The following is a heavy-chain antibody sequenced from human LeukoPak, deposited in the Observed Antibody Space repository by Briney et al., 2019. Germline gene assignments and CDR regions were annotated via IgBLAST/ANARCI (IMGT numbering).Heavy chain of an antibody. J-gene: IGHJ3*02. CDR1: GGTLSGHF. D-gene: IGHD1-26*01. V-gene: IGHV4-34*01. CDR3: ARVRSSGTYIDAFDI. Sequence: PSETLSLTCAVYGGTLSGHFWTCLRQPPGKGLQWIGEINHSGSTNYNPSLKSRVTISVDTSRNYFSLNLRSVTAADTAVYYCARVRSSGTYIDAFDIWGQGTMVTVSS. CDR2: INHSGST.